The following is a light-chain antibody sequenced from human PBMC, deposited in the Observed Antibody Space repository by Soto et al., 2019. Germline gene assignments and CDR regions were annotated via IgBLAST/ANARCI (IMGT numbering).Light chain of an antibody. J-gene: IGKJ1*01. V-gene: IGKV3-15*01. CDR1: QSVSSN. Sequence: IVITKSPAALSVSPGERATLSCRASQSVSSNLAWYHQKPGQAPRLLIYGASTRATAIPARFSGSGSGTEFTLSISSLQSEDVAIYYCQQYHNWPPWTFGQGTKVDI. CDR2: GAS. CDR3: QQYHNWPPWT.